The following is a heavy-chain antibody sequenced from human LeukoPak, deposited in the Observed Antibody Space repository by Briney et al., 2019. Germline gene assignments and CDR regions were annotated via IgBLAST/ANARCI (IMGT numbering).Heavy chain of an antibody. V-gene: IGHV6-1*01. Sequence: SLTLSLTCAISGDSVSSNSAAWNWIRQSPSRGLEWLGRTYYRSKWYNDYAVSVKSRITINPDTSKNQFSLQLNSMTPEDTAGYYCAREFVTVGLFDYWGQGTLVTVSS. J-gene: IGHJ4*02. CDR2: TYYRSKWYN. D-gene: IGHD4-23*01. CDR3: AREFVTVGLFDY. CDR1: GDSVSSNSAA.